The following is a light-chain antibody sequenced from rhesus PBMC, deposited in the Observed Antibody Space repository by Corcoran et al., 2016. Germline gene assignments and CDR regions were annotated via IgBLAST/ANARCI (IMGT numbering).Light chain of an antibody. J-gene: IGKJ4*01. Sequence: DIQMTQSPSSLSASVGDRVTITGQASQGIHDNLAWYQQKPGKVPKLLIYAASTLQSGVPSRFGGIGSGTGFTLSITPLQPEDFATYFCQQGYDTPFTFGGGTKVELK. CDR3: QQGYDTPFT. CDR2: AAS. CDR1: QGIHDN. V-gene: IGKV1S17*01.